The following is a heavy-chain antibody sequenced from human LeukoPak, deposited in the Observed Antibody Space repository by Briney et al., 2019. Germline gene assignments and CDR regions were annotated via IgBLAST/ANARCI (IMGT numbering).Heavy chain of an antibody. CDR3: TIDPTIFGVVITFFDY. J-gene: IGHJ4*02. CDR1: GFTFSSSA. D-gene: IGHD3-3*01. V-gene: IGHV3-15*01. Sequence: GGSLRLSCAASGFTFSSSAMTWVRQAPGKGLEWVGRIKSKTDGGTTDYAAPVKGRFTISRDDSKNTLYLQMNSLKTEDTAVYYCTIDPTIFGVVITFFDYWGQGTLVTVSS. CDR2: IKSKTDGGTT.